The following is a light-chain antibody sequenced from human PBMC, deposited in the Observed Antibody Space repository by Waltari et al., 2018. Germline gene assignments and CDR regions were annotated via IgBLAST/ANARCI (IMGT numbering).Light chain of an antibody. J-gene: IGKJ4*01. CDR2: AAS. CDR3: QQSYSTLLT. Sequence: DIQMTQSPSSLSASVGDRVTITCRASQSISSYLNWYQQKPGKAPKLLIYAASSLQSGVPSRFSGSGSGTEFTLTISSLQPEDFATYYCQQSYSTLLTFGGVTKVEIK. V-gene: IGKV1-39*01. CDR1: QSISSY.